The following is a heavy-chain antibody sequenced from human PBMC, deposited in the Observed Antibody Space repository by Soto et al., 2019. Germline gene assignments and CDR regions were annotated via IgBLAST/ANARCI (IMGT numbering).Heavy chain of an antibody. V-gene: IGHV1-69*06. CDR3: ARARPRGPVSALYYFDY. CDR1: GGTFSSYA. CDR2: IIPIFGTA. Sequence: GSSVKVPCNASGGTFSSYAISWVRQAPGQGLEWMGGIIPIFGTANYAQKLQGRVTITADKSTSTAYMELGSLRSEDTAVYYCARARPRGPVSALYYFDYWGQGTLVTVSS. D-gene: IGHD3-16*01. J-gene: IGHJ4*02.